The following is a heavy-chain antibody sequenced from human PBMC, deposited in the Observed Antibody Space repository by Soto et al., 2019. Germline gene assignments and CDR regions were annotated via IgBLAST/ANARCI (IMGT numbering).Heavy chain of an antibody. J-gene: IGHJ5*02. CDR3: ARVYCSSTSCYGDNWFDP. Sequence: TSATLSLTCTVSGGSISSYYWSWIRQPAGKGLEWIGRIYTSGSTNYNPSLKSRVTMSVDTSKNQFSLKLSSVTAADTAVYYCARVYCSSTSCYGDNWFDPWGQGTLVTVSS. CDR2: IYTSGST. V-gene: IGHV4-4*07. CDR1: GGSISSYY. D-gene: IGHD2-2*01.